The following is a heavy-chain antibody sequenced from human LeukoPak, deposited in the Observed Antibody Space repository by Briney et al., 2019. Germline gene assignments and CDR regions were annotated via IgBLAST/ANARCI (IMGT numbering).Heavy chain of an antibody. J-gene: IGHJ4*02. CDR2: ISYDGSNK. CDR1: GFTFSSYG. CDR3: AKRGAEVGTTVAPGDY. D-gene: IGHD1-26*01. V-gene: IGHV3-30*18. Sequence: GGSLRLSCAASGFTFSSYGMHWVRQAPGKELEWVAVISYDGSNKYYADSVKGRSTISRDNSKNTLYLQMNSLRAEDTAVYYCAKRGAEVGTTVAPGDYWGQGTLLTVSS.